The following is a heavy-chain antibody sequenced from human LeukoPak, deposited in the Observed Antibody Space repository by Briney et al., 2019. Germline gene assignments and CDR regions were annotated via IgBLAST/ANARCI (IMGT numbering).Heavy chain of an antibody. D-gene: IGHD6-13*01. CDR1: GYTFTSYA. J-gene: IGHJ5*02. CDR2: INTNTGNP. CDR3: ARVPSKQLVRGWFDP. Sequence: ASVKVSCKASGYTFTSYAMNWVRQAPGQGLEWMGWINTNTGNPTYAQGFTGRFVFSLDTSVSTAYLQISSLKAEDTAVYYCARVPSKQLVRGWFDPWGQGTLVTVSS. V-gene: IGHV7-4-1*02.